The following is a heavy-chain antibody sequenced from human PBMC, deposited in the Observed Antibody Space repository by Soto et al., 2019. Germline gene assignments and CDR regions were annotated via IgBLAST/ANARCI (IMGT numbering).Heavy chain of an antibody. CDR2: IYYSGST. CDR3: ARIYCGGDCYSALSVPRFDP. D-gene: IGHD2-21*02. Sequence: PSETLSLTCTVSGGSISSYYWSWIRQPPGKGLEWIGYIYYSGSTNYNPSLKSRVTISVDTSKNQFSLKLSSVTAADTAVYYCARIYCGGDCYSALSVPRFDPWGQGTLVTVSS. CDR1: GGSISSYY. V-gene: IGHV4-59*01. J-gene: IGHJ5*02.